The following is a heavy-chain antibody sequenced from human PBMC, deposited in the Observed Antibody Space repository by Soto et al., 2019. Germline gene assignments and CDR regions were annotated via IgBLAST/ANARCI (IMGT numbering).Heavy chain of an antibody. J-gene: IGHJ4*02. Sequence: TLSLTCAVSGYSLSSGYYWGWIRQPPGKGLEWIGSIYHSGSTYYNPSLKSRVTISVDTSKNQFSLKLSSVTAADTAVYYCASLLVAFDYWGQGTLVTVSS. V-gene: IGHV4-38-2*01. D-gene: IGHD1-26*01. CDR1: GYSLSSGYY. CDR3: ASLLVAFDY. CDR2: IYHSGST.